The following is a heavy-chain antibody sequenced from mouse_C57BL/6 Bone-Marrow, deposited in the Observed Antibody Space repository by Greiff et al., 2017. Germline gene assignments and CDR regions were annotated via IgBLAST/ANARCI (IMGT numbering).Heavy chain of an antibody. CDR2: IDPSDSYT. J-gene: IGHJ4*01. Sequence: QVQLQQPGAELVRPGTSVKLSCKASGYTFTSYWMHWVKQRPGQGLEWIGVIDPSDSYTNYNQKFKGKATLTVDTSSSTAYMQLSSVTSEDSAVYYCASPYDYDGYARDYWGQGTSVTVSS. V-gene: IGHV1-59*01. D-gene: IGHD2-4*01. CDR1: GYTFTSYW. CDR3: ASPYDYDGYARDY.